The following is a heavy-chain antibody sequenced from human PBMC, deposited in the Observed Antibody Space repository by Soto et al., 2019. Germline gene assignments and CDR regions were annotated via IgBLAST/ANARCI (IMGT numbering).Heavy chain of an antibody. CDR3: AKSSQAVQATTFFGVLMDLVEY. CDR1: GFTFTSNW. Sequence: GGSLRLSCAASGFTFTSNWMSWVRQAPGKGLEWVANIKQDGSEKYYVDSVKGRFTISRDNAKDTLYLQMNSLRAEDTAVYYCAKSSQAVQATTFFGVLMDLVEYRAQGPLFTVSS. D-gene: IGHD3-3*01. V-gene: IGHV3-7*03. CDR2: IKQDGSEK. J-gene: IGHJ4*01.